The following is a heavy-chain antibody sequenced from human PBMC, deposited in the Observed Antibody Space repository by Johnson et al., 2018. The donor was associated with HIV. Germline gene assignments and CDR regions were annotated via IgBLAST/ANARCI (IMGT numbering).Heavy chain of an antibody. Sequence: VQLVESGGVLVQPGESLRLSCAASGFTFDDYGMSWVRQAPGKGLEWVSGINWNGGSTGYADSVKGRFTISRDNAKNSLYLQMNSLRGEDTAVYYCAKVHSSSSNGFDIWGQGTMVTVSS. CDR3: AKVHSSSSNGFDI. CDR1: GFTFDDYG. D-gene: IGHD6-6*01. V-gene: IGHV3-20*04. J-gene: IGHJ3*02. CDR2: INWNGGST.